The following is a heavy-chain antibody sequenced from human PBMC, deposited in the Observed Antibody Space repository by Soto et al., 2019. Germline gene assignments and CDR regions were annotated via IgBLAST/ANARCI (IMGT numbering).Heavy chain of an antibody. D-gene: IGHD4-17*01. CDR2: ISPGDSYV. Sequence: GESLKISCKGSGYSFATYWIGWVRQMPGKGLEWMGVISPGDSYVRYSPSFQGQVTISADKSITTAYLQWSSLKASDTAIYYCARRSGDYKNYFDFWGQGTLVTVSS. CDR3: ARRSGDYKNYFDF. J-gene: IGHJ4*02. CDR1: GYSFATYW. V-gene: IGHV5-51*01.